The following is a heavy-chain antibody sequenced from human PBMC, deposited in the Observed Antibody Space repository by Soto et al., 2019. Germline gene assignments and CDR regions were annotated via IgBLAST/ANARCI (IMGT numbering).Heavy chain of an antibody. V-gene: IGHV5-51*01. J-gene: IGHJ3*02. Sequence: LKISCKGSGYSFANYWIAWVRQMPGKGLEWMGLIYPHDSDTKYSPSFEGQVIISADKSINTAYLQWNSLKASDTAMYYCARSFGFDIWGQGTMVTVSS. CDR1: GYSFANYW. D-gene: IGHD3-16*01. CDR2: IYPHDSDT. CDR3: ARSFGFDI.